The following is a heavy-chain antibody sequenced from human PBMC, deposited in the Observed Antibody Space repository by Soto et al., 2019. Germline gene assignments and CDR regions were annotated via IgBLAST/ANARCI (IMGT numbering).Heavy chain of an antibody. CDR3: ARDTDRSYGLYYYYYGMDV. D-gene: IGHD5-18*01. CDR2: ISGSGSAT. J-gene: IGHJ6*02. Sequence: GGSLRLSCAASGFSFSTYAMGWVRQAPGKGLEWVSAISGSGSATYYADPVKGRFTISRDNSKDTLYLQMNSLRAEDTAVYYCARDTDRSYGLYYYYYGMDVWGQGTTVTVSS. V-gene: IGHV3-23*01. CDR1: GFSFSTYA.